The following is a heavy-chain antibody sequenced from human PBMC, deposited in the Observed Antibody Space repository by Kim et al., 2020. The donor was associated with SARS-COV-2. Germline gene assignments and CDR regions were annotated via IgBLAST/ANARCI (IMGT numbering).Heavy chain of an antibody. Sequence: GGSLRLSCAASGFTFSSYSMNWVRQAPGKGLEWVSSISSSSSYIYYADSVKGRFTISRDNAKNSLYLQMNSLRAEDTAVYYCAREGAVMVFLLGNGDCDYWGQGTVVTDSS. J-gene: IGHJ4*02. CDR1: GFTFSSYS. CDR2: ISSSSSYI. CDR3: AREGAVMVFLLGNGDCDY. D-gene: IGHD3-10*01. V-gene: IGHV3-21*01.